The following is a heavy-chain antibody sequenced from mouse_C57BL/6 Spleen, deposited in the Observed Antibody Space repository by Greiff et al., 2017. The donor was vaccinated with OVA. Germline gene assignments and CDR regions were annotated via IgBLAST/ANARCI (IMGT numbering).Heavy chain of an antibody. J-gene: IGHJ2*01. CDR2: ISDGGSYT. CDR3: AADSSGYGYYFDY. V-gene: IGHV5-4*03. CDR1: GFTFSSYA. D-gene: IGHD3-2*02. Sequence: EVKVEESGGGLVKPGGSLKLSCAASGFTFSSYAMSWVRQTPEKRLEWVATISDGGSYTYYPDNVKGRFTISRDNAKNNLYLQMSHLKSEDTAMYYCAADSSGYGYYFDYWGQGTTLTVSS.